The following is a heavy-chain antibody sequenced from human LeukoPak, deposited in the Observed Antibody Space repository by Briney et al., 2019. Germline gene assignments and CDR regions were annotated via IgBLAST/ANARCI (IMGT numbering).Heavy chain of an antibody. J-gene: IGHJ4*02. CDR2: ISSSVSTI. CDR1: GFIFSSYE. CDR3: AREAYSSGWSMWDC. Sequence: GGSLRLSCAASGFIFSSYEMNWVRQAPGKGLEWVSYISSSVSTIFYAGSVKGRFTISRDNAKNSLYLQMNSLRVEDTAVYYCAREAYSSGWSMWDCWGQGTLVTVSS. V-gene: IGHV3-48*03. D-gene: IGHD6-19*01.